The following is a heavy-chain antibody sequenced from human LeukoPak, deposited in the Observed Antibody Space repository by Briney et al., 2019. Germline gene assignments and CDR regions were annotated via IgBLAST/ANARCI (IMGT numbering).Heavy chain of an antibody. CDR2: INPSGGST. Sequence: ASVKVSCKASGYTFTSYYMHWVRQAPGQGLEWMGIINPSGGSTSYAQKFQGRVTMTRDTPTNTVYMELSNLRTEDTAVYYCASVYLYGMDVWGQGTTVTVSS. D-gene: IGHD2-8*01. CDR3: ASVYLYGMDV. CDR1: GYTFTSYY. J-gene: IGHJ6*02. V-gene: IGHV1-46*01.